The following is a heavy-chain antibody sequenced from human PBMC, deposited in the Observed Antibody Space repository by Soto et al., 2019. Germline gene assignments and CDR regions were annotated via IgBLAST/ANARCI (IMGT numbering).Heavy chain of an antibody. CDR2: IYYSGST. V-gene: IGHV4-59*01. CDR3: ARGELYCSGGTCYSNRPFDY. J-gene: IGHJ4*02. D-gene: IGHD2-15*01. CDR1: GGSISSYY. Sequence: PSETLSLTCTVSGGSISSYYWSWIRQPPGKGLEWIGYIYYSGSTNYNPSLKSRVTISVDTSKNQFSLKLSSVTAADTAVYYCARGELYCSGGTCYSNRPFDYWGQGTLVTVSS.